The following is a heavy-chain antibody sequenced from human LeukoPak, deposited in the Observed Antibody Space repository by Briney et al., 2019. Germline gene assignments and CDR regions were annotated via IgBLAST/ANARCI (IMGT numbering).Heavy chain of an antibody. J-gene: IGHJ4*02. Sequence: GGSLRLSCAAPGFTFSSYWMSWVRQAPGKGREWVDNIKRDGSEKYYVDSVKGRFHISRDNDKNSLFLQMTSLRAEDTAVYYCARVGGRYSPLGYWGQGTLVTVSS. CDR1: GFTFSSYW. CDR3: ARVGGRYSPLGY. D-gene: IGHD3-16*02. CDR2: IKRDGSEK. V-gene: IGHV3-7*01.